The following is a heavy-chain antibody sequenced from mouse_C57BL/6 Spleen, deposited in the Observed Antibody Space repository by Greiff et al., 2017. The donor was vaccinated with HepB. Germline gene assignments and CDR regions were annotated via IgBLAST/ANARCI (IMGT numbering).Heavy chain of an antibody. Sequence: VQLQESGDELVRPGASVTLSCKASGYTFTDYEMHWVKQTPVHGLEWIGAIDPETGGTAYNQKFKGKAILTADKSSSTAYMELRSLTSEDSAVYYCTGTTVVADWYFDVWGTGTTVTVSS. CDR1: GYTFTDYE. D-gene: IGHD1-1*01. J-gene: IGHJ1*03. CDR3: TGTTVVADWYFDV. V-gene: IGHV1-15*01. CDR2: IDPETGGT.